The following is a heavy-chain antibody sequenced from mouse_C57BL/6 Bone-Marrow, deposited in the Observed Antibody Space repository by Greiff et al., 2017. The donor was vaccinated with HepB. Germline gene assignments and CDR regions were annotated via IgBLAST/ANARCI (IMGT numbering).Heavy chain of an antibody. CDR3: ARDMSTTVVLDY. Sequence: VQLQQSGPELVKPGASVKISCKASGYTFTDYYMNWVKQSHGKSLEWIGDITPNNGGTSYNQKFKGKATLTVDKSSSTAYMEHRSLTSEDSAVYYCARDMSTTVVLDYWGQGTTLTVSS. D-gene: IGHD1-1*01. J-gene: IGHJ2*01. V-gene: IGHV1-26*01. CDR2: ITPNNGGT. CDR1: GYTFTDYY.